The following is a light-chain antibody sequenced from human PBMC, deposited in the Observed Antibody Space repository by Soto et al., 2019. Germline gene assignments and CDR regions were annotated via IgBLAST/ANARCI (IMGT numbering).Light chain of an antibody. V-gene: IGKV1-5*01. CDR1: QSISSW. Sequence: DIQMTQSPSTLPASVGDRVTITCRASQSISSWLAWYQQKAGKAPKLLVYHASSLETGVPSRFRGSGSGTEFTLTISSLQPDDFATYYCQHYNSFGTFGPGTKVDIK. J-gene: IGKJ1*01. CDR3: QHYNSFGT. CDR2: HAS.